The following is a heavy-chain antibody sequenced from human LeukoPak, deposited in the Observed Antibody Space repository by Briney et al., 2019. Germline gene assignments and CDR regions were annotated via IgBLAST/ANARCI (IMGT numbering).Heavy chain of an antibody. CDR1: GFTFSTYT. J-gene: IGHJ4*02. D-gene: IGHD1-26*01. CDR3: AREDGVVGASSAFDY. Sequence: PGGSLRLSCAASGFTFSTYTMNWVRQAPGKGLEWVSSINNRGNYIYYADSVKGRFTISRDNAKNSLSLQMNSLRAEDTAVYYCAREDGVVGASSAFDYWGQGILVTVSS. V-gene: IGHV3-21*01. CDR2: INNRGNYI.